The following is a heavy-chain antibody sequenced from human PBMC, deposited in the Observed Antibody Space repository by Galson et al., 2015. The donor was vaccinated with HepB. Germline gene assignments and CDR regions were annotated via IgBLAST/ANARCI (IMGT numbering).Heavy chain of an antibody. CDR1: GGSISSYY. CDR3: ARVTVPDGYNPYWYFDL. V-gene: IGHV4-59*01. J-gene: IGHJ2*01. Sequence: SLTCTVSGGSISSYYWSWIRQPPGKGLEWIGYIYYSGSTNYNPSLKSRVTISVDTSKNQFSLKLSSVTAADTAVYYCARVTVPDGYNPYWYFDLWGRGTLVTVSS. D-gene: IGHD5-24*01. CDR2: IYYSGST.